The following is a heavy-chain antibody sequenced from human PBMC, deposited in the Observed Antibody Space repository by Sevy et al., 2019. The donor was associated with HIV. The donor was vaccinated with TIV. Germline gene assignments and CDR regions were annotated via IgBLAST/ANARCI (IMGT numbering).Heavy chain of an antibody. CDR1: GFTFSDYD. J-gene: IGHJ4*02. D-gene: IGHD2-21*02. CDR2: MSHDGNYK. Sequence: GGSLRLSCAASGFTFSDYDMHWVRQAPGKGLEWVAVMSHDGNYKNHADSVKVRFTISRDIFKNTLYLQMTSLRVEDTAVYFCARLFSCGGDCYYLDYWGQGAPVTVSS. V-gene: IGHV3-30*04. CDR3: ARLFSCGGDCYYLDY.